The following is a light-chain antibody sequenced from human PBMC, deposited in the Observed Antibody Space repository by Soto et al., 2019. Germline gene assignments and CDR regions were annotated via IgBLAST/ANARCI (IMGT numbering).Light chain of an antibody. CDR3: QQYNTYLT. V-gene: IGKV1-5*01. CDR2: DAS. Sequence: DIQMTQSPSTLSASVGNRVTISCRASQSISRWLAWYQQKPGKAPTLLIHDASSFESGVPSRFSGSGSGTDFTLTISSLQPDDVATYYCQQYNTYLTFGQGTKVEIK. CDR1: QSISRW. J-gene: IGKJ1*01.